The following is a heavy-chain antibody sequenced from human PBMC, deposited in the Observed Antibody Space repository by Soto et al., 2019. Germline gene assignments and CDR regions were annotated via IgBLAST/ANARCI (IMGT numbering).Heavy chain of an antibody. D-gene: IGHD6-13*01. CDR2: ISSSSSYI. Sequence: GGSLRLSCAASGFTFSSYSMNWVRQAPGKGLEWVSSISSSSSYIYYADSVKGRFTISRDNAKNSLYLQMNSLRAEDTAVYYCARDRPIAAAGTFDYWGQGTLVTSPQ. CDR3: ARDRPIAAAGTFDY. J-gene: IGHJ4*02. V-gene: IGHV3-21*01. CDR1: GFTFSSYS.